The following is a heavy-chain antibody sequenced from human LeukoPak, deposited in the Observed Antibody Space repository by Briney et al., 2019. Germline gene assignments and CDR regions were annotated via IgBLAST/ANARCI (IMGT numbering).Heavy chain of an antibody. Sequence: SETLSLTCTVSGGSISSSGYYWGWIRQPPGKGLEWIGSIYHSGSTYYNPSLKSRVTISVDTSKNQFSLKLSSVTAADTAVYYCARHTGSYREGFDYWGQGTLVTVSS. V-gene: IGHV4-39*01. CDR3: ARHTGSYREGFDY. J-gene: IGHJ4*02. D-gene: IGHD3-16*02. CDR1: GGSISSSGYY. CDR2: IYHSGST.